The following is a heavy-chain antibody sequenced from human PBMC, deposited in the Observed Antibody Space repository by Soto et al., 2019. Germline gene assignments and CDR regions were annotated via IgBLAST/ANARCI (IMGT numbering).Heavy chain of an antibody. CDR2: IYYSGST. J-gene: IGHJ4*02. D-gene: IGHD3-22*01. CDR3: ACSLGLNYDSSGSSLLPYFDY. CDR1: GGSISSSSYY. V-gene: IGHV4-39*01. Sequence: SETLSLTCTVSGGSISSSSYYWGWIRQPPGKGLEWIGSIYYSGSTYYNPSLKSRVTISVDTSKNQFSLKLSSVTAADTAVYYCACSLGLNYDSSGSSLLPYFDYWGQGTLVTVSS.